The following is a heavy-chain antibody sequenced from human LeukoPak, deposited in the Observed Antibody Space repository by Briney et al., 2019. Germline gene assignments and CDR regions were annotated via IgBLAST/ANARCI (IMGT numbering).Heavy chain of an antibody. Sequence: GGSLRLSCAASGFTFDDYAMHWVRQAPGKGLVWVSRINSDGSSTSYADSVKGRFTISRDNAKNTLYLQMNSLRAEDTAVYYCARGYYYDFWSGRNWFDPWGQGTLVTVSS. CDR1: GFTFDDYA. V-gene: IGHV3-74*01. D-gene: IGHD3-3*01. CDR2: INSDGSST. CDR3: ARGYYYDFWSGRNWFDP. J-gene: IGHJ5*02.